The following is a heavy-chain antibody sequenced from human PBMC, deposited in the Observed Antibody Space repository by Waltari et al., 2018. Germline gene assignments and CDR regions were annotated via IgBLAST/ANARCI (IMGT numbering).Heavy chain of an antibody. CDR2: IYPSMDT. CDR3: AGRCDWLPLDAFDI. J-gene: IGHJ3*02. D-gene: IGHD2-15*01. V-gene: IGHV4-39*02. CDR1: GGSISRSAYY. Sequence: QLQLQESGPGLVKSSETLSLTCAVSGGSISRSAYYWVWLRQHPGKELEWIGSIYPSMDTYYHGSLGSRVRVSLDRSTNLFSMTLRSVTGADSAVYYCAGRCDWLPLDAFDIWGQGTVVTVSS.